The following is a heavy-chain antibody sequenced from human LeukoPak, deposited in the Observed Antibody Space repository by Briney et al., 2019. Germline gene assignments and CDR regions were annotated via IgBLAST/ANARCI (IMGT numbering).Heavy chain of an antibody. D-gene: IGHD5-12*01. V-gene: IGHV4-61*02. CDR2: VSAIGST. CDR1: GGSLSSSSYY. CDR3: ARDGGYSGYKVYFDS. J-gene: IGHJ4*02. Sequence: SETLSLTCTVSGGSLSSSSYYWNWIRQPAGKGLEWIGRVSAIGSTNQNPSLKSRVSISLDTSKNQFSLKLTSVTAADTAVYYCARDGGYSGYKVYFDSWGQGTLVTVSS.